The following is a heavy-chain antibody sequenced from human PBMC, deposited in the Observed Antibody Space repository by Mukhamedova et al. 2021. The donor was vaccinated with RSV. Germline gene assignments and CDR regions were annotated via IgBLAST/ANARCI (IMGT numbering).Heavy chain of an antibody. CDR3: ARDQVVATHDY. Sequence: MSWIRQAPGKGLEWVSYISSRDSYTNYADSVKDRFTISRDTAKHSLYLQMKRLRVEDTAVYYCARDQVVATHDYLGQGTLVTVS. D-gene: IGHD2-15*01. J-gene: IGHJ4*02. CDR2: ISSRDSYT. V-gene: IGHV3-11*06.